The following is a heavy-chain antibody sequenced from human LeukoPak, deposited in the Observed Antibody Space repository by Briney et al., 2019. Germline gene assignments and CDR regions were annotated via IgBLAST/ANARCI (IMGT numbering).Heavy chain of an antibody. D-gene: IGHD2-21*02. Sequence: PGGSLRLSCAASGFTFSSYAMHWVRQAPGKGLEYVSAISSIGGSTYYANSVKGRFTISRDNSKNTLYLQMGSLRAEDMAVYYCARAAYCGGDCYSGPLDYWGQGTLVTVSS. CDR2: ISSIGGST. V-gene: IGHV3-64*01. J-gene: IGHJ4*02. CDR1: GFTFSSYA. CDR3: ARAAYCGGDCYSGPLDY.